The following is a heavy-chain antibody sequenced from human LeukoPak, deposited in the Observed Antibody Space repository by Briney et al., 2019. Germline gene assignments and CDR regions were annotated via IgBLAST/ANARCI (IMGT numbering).Heavy chain of an antibody. D-gene: IGHD1-14*01. CDR2: IDPNNGDT. Sequence: ASLTVSCKASGYTFTHFYIHWVRHAPGQGLEWLGWIDPNNGDTDYAQKFQGRVTMTRDTSMDTAYMQVTGLRYDDTAVYYCAANVETGRGDFDIWGQGTLVTVSS. CDR1: GYTFTHFY. CDR3: AANVETGRGDFDI. V-gene: IGHV1-2*02. J-gene: IGHJ3*02.